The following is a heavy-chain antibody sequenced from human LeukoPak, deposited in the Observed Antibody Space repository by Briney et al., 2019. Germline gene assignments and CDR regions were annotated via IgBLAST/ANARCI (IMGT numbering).Heavy chain of an antibody. CDR3: ARMAVAGTYFDY. D-gene: IGHD6-19*01. V-gene: IGHV1-69*13. CDR1: GGTFSSYA. CDR2: IIPIFGTA. Sequence: SVKVSCKASGGTFSSYAISWVRQAPGQGLEWMGGIIPIFGTANYAQRFQGRVTITADESTSTAYMELSSLRSEDAAVYYCARMAVAGTYFDYWGQGTLVTVSS. J-gene: IGHJ4*02.